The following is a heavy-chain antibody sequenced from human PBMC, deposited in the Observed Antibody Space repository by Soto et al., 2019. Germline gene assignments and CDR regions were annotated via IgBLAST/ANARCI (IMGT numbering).Heavy chain of an antibody. J-gene: IGHJ4*02. CDR3: AKGWNLDY. CDR2: ISGSGSRT. D-gene: IGHD1-1*01. CDR1: GFTFTNSA. V-gene: IGHV3-23*01. Sequence: EVQLLESGGVLVQPGGSLRLSCAASGFTFTNSAMRWVRQAPGKGLEWVSGISGSGSRTYYADSVKGRFTVSRDNSKNTLYLQMNSLRAEDTAIYYCAKGWNLDYWGQGTLVTVSS.